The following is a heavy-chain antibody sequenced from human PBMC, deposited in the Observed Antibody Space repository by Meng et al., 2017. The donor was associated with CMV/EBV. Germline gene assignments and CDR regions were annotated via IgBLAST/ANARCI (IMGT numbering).Heavy chain of an antibody. CDR2: IYTSGST. V-gene: IGHV4-4*07. CDR1: GGSISSYY. CDR3: AREDIVVVPAARGFDY. Sequence: QVHLRGAGPGLVRPSETLSLTCTVSGGSISSYYWSWIRQPAGKGLEWIGRIYTSGSTNYNPSLKSRVTMSVDTSKNQFSLKLSSVTAADTAVYYCAREDIVVVPAARGFDYWGQGTLVTVSS. J-gene: IGHJ4*02. D-gene: IGHD2-2*01.